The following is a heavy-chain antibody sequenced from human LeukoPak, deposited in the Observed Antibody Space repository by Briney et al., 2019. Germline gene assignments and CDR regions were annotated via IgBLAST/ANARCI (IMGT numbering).Heavy chain of an antibody. D-gene: IGHD4-11*01. Sequence: SETLPLTCIVSGYSIRSGYNWGWIRQSPGKGLEWIGSIYQSGSTYDNPSLKSRVTMSIDTSKNQFSLKLTSVTAADTAVYYCARAEINDYIRYWGQGIPVTVSS. CDR2: IYQSGST. V-gene: IGHV4-38-2*02. CDR1: GYSIRSGYN. J-gene: IGHJ4*02. CDR3: ARAEINDYIRY.